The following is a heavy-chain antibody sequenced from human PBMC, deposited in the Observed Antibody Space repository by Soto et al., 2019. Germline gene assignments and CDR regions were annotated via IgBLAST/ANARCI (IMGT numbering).Heavy chain of an antibody. Sequence: QIQLQESGPGLVKPSGTLSLTCAVSDDSISSSNWWSWVRQPPGRRMEWIGEIFPSGSTNYNPSLLSRVPISIDKSKNQSSLNLFSVTAADTAVYYCARRATAELPSNWFDPWGQGTLVIVSS. V-gene: IGHV4-4*02. D-gene: IGHD5-12*01. CDR2: IFPSGST. CDR3: ARRATAELPSNWFDP. CDR1: DDSISSSNW. J-gene: IGHJ5*02.